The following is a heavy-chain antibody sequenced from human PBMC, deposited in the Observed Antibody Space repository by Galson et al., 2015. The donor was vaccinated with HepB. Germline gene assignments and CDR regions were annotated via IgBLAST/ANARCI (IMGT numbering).Heavy chain of an antibody. V-gene: IGHV3-53*01. CDR2: IYSGGST. CDR1: GFTVSSNY. D-gene: IGHD3-3*01. Sequence: SLRLSCAASGFTVSSNYMSWVRQAPGKGLEWVSVIYSGGSTYYADSVKGRFTISRDNSKNTLYLQMNSLRAEDTAVYYCARRERTTYYDFWSGYLDYWGQGTLVTVSS. J-gene: IGHJ4*02. CDR3: ARRERTTYYDFWSGYLDY.